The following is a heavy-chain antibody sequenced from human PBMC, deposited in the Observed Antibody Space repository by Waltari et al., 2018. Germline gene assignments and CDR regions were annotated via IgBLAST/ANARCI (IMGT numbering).Heavy chain of an antibody. J-gene: IGHJ6*02. Sequence: VKLVQSGGEVKKPGASVKVSCKASGYTFISNGISWVRQAPGQGLEGVGWGSGYDENTKYARKFPGRVSLTADTATNTAYMELTSLTADDTAVYYCAHSDYRSSWYTMDVWGQGTTVSVSS. CDR2: GSGYDENT. D-gene: IGHD6-13*01. CDR3: AHSDYRSSWYTMDV. V-gene: IGHV1-18*01. CDR1: GYTFISNG.